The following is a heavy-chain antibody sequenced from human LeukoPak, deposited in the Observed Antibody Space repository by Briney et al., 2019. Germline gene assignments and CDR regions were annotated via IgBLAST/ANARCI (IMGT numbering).Heavy chain of an antibody. CDR3: AKDRATMVRGVIIKGLDY. CDR1: GFTFSSYG. V-gene: IGHV3-30*18. CDR2: ISYDGSNK. J-gene: IGHJ4*02. D-gene: IGHD3-10*01. Sequence: GGSLRLSCAASGFTFSSYGMHWVRQAPGKGLEWVAVISYDGSNKYYADSVKGRFTISRGNSKNTLYLQMNSLRAEDTAVYYCAKDRATMVRGVIIKGLDYWGQGTLVTVSS.